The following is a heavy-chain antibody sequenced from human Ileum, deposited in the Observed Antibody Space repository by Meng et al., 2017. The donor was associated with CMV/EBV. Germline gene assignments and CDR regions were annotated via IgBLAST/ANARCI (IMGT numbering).Heavy chain of an antibody. CDR3: ARGQAVRGFEY. CDR1: SASISPYY. CDR2: IYTGGPT. V-gene: IGHV4-4*07. D-gene: IGHD3-10*01. Sequence: QAALRESGPGLAKPSETLSLTCTVSSASISPYYWNWIRQPAGKGLEWIGRIYTGGPTDYNPSLKSRVTMSVDTSKNQFFLNLSSVTAADTAVYYCARGQAVRGFEYWGLGILVTVSS. J-gene: IGHJ4*02.